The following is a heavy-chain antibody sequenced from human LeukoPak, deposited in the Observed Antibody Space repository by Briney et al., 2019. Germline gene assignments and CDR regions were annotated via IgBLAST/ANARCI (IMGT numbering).Heavy chain of an antibody. Sequence: SETLSLTCTVSGGSISSYYWSWIRQPPGKGLEWIGYIYYSGSTNYNPSLKSRVTISVDTSKNQFSLKLSSVTAADTAVYYCARGKRPPMDYWGQGTLVTVSS. D-gene: IGHD4-23*01. CDR3: ARGKRPPMDY. J-gene: IGHJ4*02. CDR2: IYYSGST. V-gene: IGHV4-59*08. CDR1: GGSISSYY.